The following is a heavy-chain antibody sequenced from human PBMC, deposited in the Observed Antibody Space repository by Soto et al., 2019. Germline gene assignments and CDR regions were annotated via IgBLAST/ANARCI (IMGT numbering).Heavy chain of an antibody. Sequence: PGGSLRLSCAASGFTFSSYAMSWVRQAPGKGLEWVSALTNTGYSTYYADSMKGRFTISRDNSKNTLYLQMDSLRAEDTAVYYCAKASDGIPARSPWHTYFDYWGQGTLVTVSS. CDR3: AKASDGIPARSPWHTYFDY. D-gene: IGHD6-6*01. V-gene: IGHV3-23*01. J-gene: IGHJ4*02. CDR1: GFTFSSYA. CDR2: LTNTGYST.